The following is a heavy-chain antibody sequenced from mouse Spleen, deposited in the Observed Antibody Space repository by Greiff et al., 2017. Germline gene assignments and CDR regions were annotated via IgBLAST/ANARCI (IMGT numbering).Heavy chain of an antibody. J-gene: IGHJ2*01. CDR3: ASGGNYFDY. CDR2: ISSGGST. CDR1: GFTFSSYA. Sequence: EVKLMESGGGLVKPGGSLKLSCAASGFTFSSYAMSWVRQTPEKRLEWVASISSGGSTYYPDSVKGRFTISRDNARNILYLQMSRVRSEDTAMYYCASGGNYFDYWGQGTTLTVSS. V-gene: IGHV5-6-5*01.